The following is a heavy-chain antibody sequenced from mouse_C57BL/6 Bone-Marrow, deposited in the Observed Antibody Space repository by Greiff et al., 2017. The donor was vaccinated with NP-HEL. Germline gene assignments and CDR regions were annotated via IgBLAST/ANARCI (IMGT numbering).Heavy chain of an antibody. Sequence: QVQLQQPGAELVRPGSSVKLSCTASGYTFTSYWMDWVQQRPGQGLEWIGNIYPSDSETHYTQKFKDKATLTVDKSSSTAYMQLSSLTSEDSAVYYCARSQLGRYFDVWGTGTTVTVSS. D-gene: IGHD4-1*02. CDR3: ARSQLGRYFDV. V-gene: IGHV1-61*01. CDR1: GYTFTSYW. CDR2: IYPSDSET. J-gene: IGHJ1*03.